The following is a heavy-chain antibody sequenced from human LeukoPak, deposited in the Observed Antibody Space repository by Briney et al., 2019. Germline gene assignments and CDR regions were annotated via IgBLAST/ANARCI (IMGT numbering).Heavy chain of an antibody. J-gene: IGHJ4*02. Sequence: PGGSLRLSCAASGFTFSSYWMYWVRQAPGKGLVWVSRNNTDGASTNYADSVKGRFTISRDNAKNTLYLQMSSLRADDSAVYYCAREARNCSGGNCYSYYFDYWGQGTLVTVSS. CDR1: GFTFSSYW. V-gene: IGHV3-74*01. D-gene: IGHD2-15*01. CDR2: NNTDGAST. CDR3: AREARNCSGGNCYSYYFDY.